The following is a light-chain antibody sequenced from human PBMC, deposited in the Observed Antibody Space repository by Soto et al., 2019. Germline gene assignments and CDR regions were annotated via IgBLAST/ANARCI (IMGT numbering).Light chain of an antibody. Sequence: DVQMTQSPSSVSASVGDRVTLTCRASQVISNSLAWYQQKPGKAPRLLIYAAFNLQGGVPSRFSGSGSGTDFFLTISSLQPEDFATYYCQQAYIFPFSFGGGTKVDI. V-gene: IGKV1-12*02. CDR2: AAF. CDR1: QVISNS. CDR3: QQAYIFPFS. J-gene: IGKJ4*01.